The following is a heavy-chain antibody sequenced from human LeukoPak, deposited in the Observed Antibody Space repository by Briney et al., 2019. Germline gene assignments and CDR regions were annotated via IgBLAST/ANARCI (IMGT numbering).Heavy chain of an antibody. CDR1: GDTVTSYD. CDR3: ASAPSITGTTPPDY. CDR2: MSPNSGNT. J-gene: IGHJ4*02. D-gene: IGHD1-7*01. V-gene: IGHV1-8*01. Sequence: GASVKASCKASGDTVTSYDIDWERQASGQRLEWMGLMSPNSGNTGYAQKFQGRVTMTRNTSISTAYMELSSLRSADTAVYYYASAPSITGTTPPDYWGQGTLVTVSS.